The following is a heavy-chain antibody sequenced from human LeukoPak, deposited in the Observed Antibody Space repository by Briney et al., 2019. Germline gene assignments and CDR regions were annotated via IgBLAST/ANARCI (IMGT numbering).Heavy chain of an antibody. V-gene: IGHV3-48*01. CDR1: GFTFSPYS. CDR3: AKLGYSSSWYDYYYYMDV. J-gene: IGHJ6*03. D-gene: IGHD6-13*01. Sequence: PGGSLRLSCVVSGFTFSPYSMNWVRQAPGKGLEWVAYISGRTSTIYYADSVYGRFTISRDNAKNSLYLQMNSLRAEDTAAYYCAKLGYSSSWYDYYYYMDVWGKGTTVTISS. CDR2: ISGRTSTI.